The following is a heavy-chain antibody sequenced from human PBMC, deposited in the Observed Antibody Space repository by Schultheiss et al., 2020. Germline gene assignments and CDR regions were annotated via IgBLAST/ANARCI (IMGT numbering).Heavy chain of an antibody. CDR1: GGSISNFY. D-gene: IGHD5-24*01. CDR3: ARQRKFKEMATQPVDY. V-gene: IGHV4-59*08. CDR2: VYYSGST. J-gene: IGHJ4*02. Sequence: SETLSLTCTVSGGSISNFYWNWIRQPPGKGLEWIGYVYYSGSTNYNPSLKSRVTISVDTSKNQFSLKLSSVTAADTAVYYCARQRKFKEMATQPVDYWGQGTLVTVSS.